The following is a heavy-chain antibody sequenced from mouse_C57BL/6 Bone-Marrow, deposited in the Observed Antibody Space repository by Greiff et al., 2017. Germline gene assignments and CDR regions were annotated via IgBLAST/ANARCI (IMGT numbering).Heavy chain of an antibody. V-gene: IGHV1-7*01. CDR3: ASLPLNYYGSSLYAMDY. J-gene: IGHJ4*01. D-gene: IGHD1-1*01. CDR1: GYTFTSYW. CDR2: INPSSGYT. Sequence: QVQLKQSGAELAKPGASVKLSCKASGYTFTSYWMHWVKQRPGQGLEWIGYINPSSGYTKYNQKFKDKATLTADKSSSTAYMQLSSLTYEDSAVYYCASLPLNYYGSSLYAMDYWGQGTSVTVAS.